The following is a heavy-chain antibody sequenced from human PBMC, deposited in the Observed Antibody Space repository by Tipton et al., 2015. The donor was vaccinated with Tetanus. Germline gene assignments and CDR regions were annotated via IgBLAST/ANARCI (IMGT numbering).Heavy chain of an antibody. Sequence: TPSLTCTVSGASFRNDGYYWSWVRQHPGRGLEWIGYIYYSGSTYYNPSLKSPVTISVDTSKNQFSLTVSSVTAADTAVYYCARVVPYYYDTSGHHGEYFQEWGQGTQVIVSS. D-gene: IGHD3-22*01. CDR2: IYYSGST. V-gene: IGHV4-31*01. J-gene: IGHJ1*01. CDR3: ARVVPYYYDTSGHHGEYFQE. CDR1: GASFRNDGYY.